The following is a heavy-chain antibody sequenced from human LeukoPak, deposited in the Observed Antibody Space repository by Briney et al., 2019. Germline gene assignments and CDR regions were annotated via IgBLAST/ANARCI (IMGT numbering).Heavy chain of an antibody. D-gene: IGHD3-10*01. CDR1: GYTFTSYY. Sequence: ASVKVSCKASGYTFTSYYMHWVRQAPGQGLEWMGIINPSGGSTSYAQKFQGGVTMTRDTSTSTVYMELSSLRSEDTAVYYCARPHDGSGSYYPIPSDYYYYGMDVWGQGTTVTVSS. CDR3: ARPHDGSGSYYPIPSDYYYYGMDV. V-gene: IGHV1-46*01. J-gene: IGHJ6*02. CDR2: INPSGGST.